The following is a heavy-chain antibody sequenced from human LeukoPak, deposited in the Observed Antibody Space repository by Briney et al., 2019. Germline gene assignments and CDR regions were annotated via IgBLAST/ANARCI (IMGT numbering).Heavy chain of an antibody. V-gene: IGHV4-4*09. D-gene: IGHD3-16*01. CDR2: IYTSGST. CDR1: GGSISSYY. Sequence: PSETLSLTCTVSGGSISSYYRSWIRQPPGKGLEWIGYIYTSGSTNYNPSLKSRVTISVDTSKNQFSLKLSSVTAADTAVYYCARQFHYGNFDYWGQGTLVTVSS. J-gene: IGHJ4*02. CDR3: ARQFHYGNFDY.